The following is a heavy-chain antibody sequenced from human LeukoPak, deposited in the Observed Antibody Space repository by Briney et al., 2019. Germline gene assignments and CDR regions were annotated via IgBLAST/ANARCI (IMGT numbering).Heavy chain of an antibody. CDR3: AKGIYSSGWSYFDY. V-gene: IGHV3-23*01. CDR1: GFTFSNSD. J-gene: IGHJ4*01. Sequence: GGSLRLSCAASGFTFSNSDMSWVRQAPGEGLEWVSTLSGSGITTYYADSVKGRFTISRDNSKNTLYLQMNSLRTEDTAVYYCAKGIYSSGWSYFDYWGHGTLVTVSS. CDR2: LSGSGITT. D-gene: IGHD6-25*01.